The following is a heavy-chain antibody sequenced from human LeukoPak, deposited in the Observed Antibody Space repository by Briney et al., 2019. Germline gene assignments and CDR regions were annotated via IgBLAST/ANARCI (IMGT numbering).Heavy chain of an antibody. CDR2: IYPGDSDT. J-gene: IGHJ6*03. Sequence: GESLKISCTGSGYSFTSYWIAWVREIPQKGLEWMGIIYPGDSDTRYSQSFQGQVTISADKSISTAYLQWSRLKASDTAMYYCARSEQSYYYGSGSRYYYYYYYMDVWGKGTTVTVSS. V-gene: IGHV5-51*01. CDR1: GYSFTSYW. D-gene: IGHD3-10*01. CDR3: ARSEQSYYYGSGSRYYYYYYYMDV.